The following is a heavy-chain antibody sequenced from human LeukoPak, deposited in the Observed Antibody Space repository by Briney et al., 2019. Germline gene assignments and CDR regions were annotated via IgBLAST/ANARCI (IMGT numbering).Heavy chain of an antibody. CDR3: ARGLYYYDSNGRTPYDY. D-gene: IGHD3-22*01. Sequence: ASVKVSCKASGYTFISYDINWVRQATGQGLEWMGWMNPNSGITGYAQKFQGRVSMTRNTSIGTAYMELSSLKSEDTAVYYRARGLYYYDSNGRTPYDYWGQGTLVTVSS. CDR1: GYTFISYD. J-gene: IGHJ4*02. CDR2: MNPNSGIT. V-gene: IGHV1-8*01.